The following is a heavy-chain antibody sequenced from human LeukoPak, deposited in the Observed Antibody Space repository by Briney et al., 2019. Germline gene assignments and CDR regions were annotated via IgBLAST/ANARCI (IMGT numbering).Heavy chain of an antibody. CDR3: ASTPPRDIVVVVAADDYFDY. V-gene: IGHV1-69*01. CDR2: IIPIFGTA. J-gene: IGHJ4*02. CDR1: GGTFSSYA. D-gene: IGHD2-15*01. Sequence: SVKVSCKASGGTFSSYAISWVRQAPGRGLEWMGGIIPIFGTANYAQKFQGRVTITADESTSTAYMELSSLRSEDTAVYYCASTPPRDIVVVVAADDYFDYWGQGTLVTVSS.